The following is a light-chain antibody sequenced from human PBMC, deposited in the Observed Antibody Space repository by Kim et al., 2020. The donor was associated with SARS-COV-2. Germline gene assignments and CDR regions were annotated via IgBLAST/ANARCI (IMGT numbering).Light chain of an antibody. Sequence: EIVLTQYPDTLSLSPGERATLSCRTSQSVNSRFLAWFQQKPGQAPRLLIYSASSRADGIPDRFSGSGSGADFSLTISRLEPEDFAMYYCQHYSSSPPVTFGQGTKVDIK. V-gene: IGKV3-20*01. CDR1: QSVNSRF. CDR2: SAS. CDR3: QHYSSSPPVT. J-gene: IGKJ1*01.